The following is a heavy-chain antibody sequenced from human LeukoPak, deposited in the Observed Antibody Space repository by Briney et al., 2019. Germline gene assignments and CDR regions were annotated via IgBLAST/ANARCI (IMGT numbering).Heavy chain of an antibody. CDR1: GFTFSSSA. CDR3: AKEHSSTSRYLDY. D-gene: IGHD2-2*01. Sequence: QAGGSLRLSCAASGFTFSSSAMSWVRQAPGKGLEWVSAISGSGGSTYYADSVKGRFTISRDNSKNTLYLQMNSLRAEDTAVYYCAKEHSSTSRYLDYWGQGTLVTVSS. CDR2: ISGSGGST. J-gene: IGHJ4*02. V-gene: IGHV3-23*01.